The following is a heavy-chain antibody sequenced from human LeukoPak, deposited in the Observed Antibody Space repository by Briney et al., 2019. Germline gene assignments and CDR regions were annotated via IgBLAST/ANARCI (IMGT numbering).Heavy chain of an antibody. J-gene: IGHJ5*02. CDR1: GYTFTSYY. D-gene: IGHD4-17*01. CDR3: ARDLGVTTTNWFDP. V-gene: IGHV1-46*01. CDR2: INPSGGST. Sequence: GASVKVSCKASGYTFTSYYMHWVRQAPGQGLEWMGIINPSGGSTSYAQKFQGRVTMTRDTSISTAYMELSRLRSDDTAVYYCARDLGVTTTNWFDPWGQGTLVTVSS.